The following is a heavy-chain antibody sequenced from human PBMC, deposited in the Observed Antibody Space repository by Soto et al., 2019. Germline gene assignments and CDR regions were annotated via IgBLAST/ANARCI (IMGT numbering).Heavy chain of an antibody. Sequence: SVKVACKASGGTFNNYVINWGRQAPEQGLEWMAGIIPIFGTPNYAQKFQGRVTITADKSTSTAYMELNSLRSEDTAVYYCAGRCDATNCLAHFDYWGQGTLVTVSS. CDR1: GGTFNNYV. CDR2: IIPIFGTP. V-gene: IGHV1-69*06. D-gene: IGHD2-2*01. J-gene: IGHJ4*02. CDR3: AGRCDATNCLAHFDY.